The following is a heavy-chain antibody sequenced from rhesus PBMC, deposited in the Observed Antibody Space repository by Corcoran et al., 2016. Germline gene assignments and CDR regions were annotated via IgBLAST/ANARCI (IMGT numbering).Heavy chain of an antibody. D-gene: IGHD6-37*01. V-gene: IGHV4-65*01. CDR2: ISGRSGST. Sequence: QVQLQESGPGLVKPSETLSLNCAVSGGTVSRSNCWSWIRQPPGKGLEWIGYISGRSGSTYYNPSLKSRGTISTDTSKNQFSLKLSSVTAADTAVYYCARVGRWLALDYWGQGVLVTVSS. CDR3: ARVGRWLALDY. J-gene: IGHJ4*01. CDR1: GGTVSRSNC.